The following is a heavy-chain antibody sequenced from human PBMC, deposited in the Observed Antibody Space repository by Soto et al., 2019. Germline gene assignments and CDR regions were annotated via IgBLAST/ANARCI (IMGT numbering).Heavy chain of an antibody. V-gene: IGHV3-23*01. D-gene: IGHD3-22*01. CDR1: GFIFSSYA. Sequence: EVQLLESGGGLVQPGGSLRLSCAASGFIFSSYAMNWVRQAPGKGLEWVAGISGSGVNTYYADSVRGRFTISRDNSKNTLYLQMYSLRDEDTAVYYCAKARSGNYQYYIDYWGQGTLVTVSS. CDR3: AKARSGNYQYYIDY. CDR2: ISGSGVNT. J-gene: IGHJ4*02.